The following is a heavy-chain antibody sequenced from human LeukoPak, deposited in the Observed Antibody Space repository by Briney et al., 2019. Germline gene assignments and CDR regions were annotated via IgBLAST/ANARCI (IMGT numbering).Heavy chain of an antibody. J-gene: IGHJ4*02. Sequence: GGSLRLSCATSGFIFSTYALSWVRQAPGKGLEWVSYISSSSSTIYYADSVKGRFTISRDNAKNSLYLQMNSLRAEDTAVYYCARPSSGWEPFYWGQGTLVTVSS. V-gene: IGHV3-48*04. CDR2: ISSSSSTI. D-gene: IGHD6-19*01. CDR3: ARPSSGWEPFY. CDR1: GFIFSTYA.